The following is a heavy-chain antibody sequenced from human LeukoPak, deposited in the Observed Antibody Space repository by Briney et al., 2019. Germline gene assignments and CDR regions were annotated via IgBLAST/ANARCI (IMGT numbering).Heavy chain of an antibody. J-gene: IGHJ6*04. D-gene: IGHD3-10*01. CDR1: GGTFTGYA. Sequence: SVKVSCKASGGTFTGYAISWVRQAPGQGLEWMGGIIPIFGTANYAQKFQGRVTITADKSTSTAYMELSSLRSEDTAVYYCARGDYGSGSYSPGYYYYGMDVWGKGTTVTVSS. CDR3: ARGDYGSGSYSPGYYYYGMDV. CDR2: IIPIFGTA. V-gene: IGHV1-69*06.